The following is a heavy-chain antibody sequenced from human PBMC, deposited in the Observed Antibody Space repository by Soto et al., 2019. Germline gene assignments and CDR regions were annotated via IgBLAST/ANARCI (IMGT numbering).Heavy chain of an antibody. J-gene: IGHJ6*02. CDR2: ISAYNGNT. CDR1: GYTFTSYG. D-gene: IGHD2-15*01. Sequence: ASVKVSFKASGYTFTSYGISRVRQAPGQGLEWMGWISAYNGNTNYAQKLQGRVTMTTDTSTSTAYMELRSLRSDDTAVYYCARDPGEDSYYYYGMDVWGQGTTVTVSS. CDR3: ARDPGEDSYYYYGMDV. V-gene: IGHV1-18*01.